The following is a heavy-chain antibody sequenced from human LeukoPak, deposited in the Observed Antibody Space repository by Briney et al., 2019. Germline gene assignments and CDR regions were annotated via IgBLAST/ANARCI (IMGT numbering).Heavy chain of an antibody. D-gene: IGHD6-13*01. CDR1: GFTFSSYA. Sequence: GGSLRLSCAASGFTFSSYAMSWVLQAPGKALEWVSAISGSGGSTYYADSVKGRFTISRDNSKNTLYLQMNSLRAEDTAVYYCAKDEAAGTYSLTYFDYWGQGTLVTVSS. V-gene: IGHV3-23*01. CDR2: ISGSGGST. J-gene: IGHJ4*02. CDR3: AKDEAAGTYSLTYFDY.